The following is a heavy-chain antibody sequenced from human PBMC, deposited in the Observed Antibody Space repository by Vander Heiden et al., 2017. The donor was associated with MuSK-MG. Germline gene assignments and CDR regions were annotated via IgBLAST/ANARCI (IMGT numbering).Heavy chain of an antibody. J-gene: IGHJ4*02. V-gene: IGHV3-48*03. Sequence: EVQLVESGGGLVQPGGSMRLSCAASGFTFSSYEMNWVRQAPGKGLEWVSYISSSGSTIYYADSVKGRFTISRDNAKNSLYLQMNSLRAEDTAVYYCARDSGSYFTYWGQGTLVTVSS. CDR3: ARDSGSYFTY. CDR1: GFTFSSYE. CDR2: ISSSGSTI. D-gene: IGHD1-26*01.